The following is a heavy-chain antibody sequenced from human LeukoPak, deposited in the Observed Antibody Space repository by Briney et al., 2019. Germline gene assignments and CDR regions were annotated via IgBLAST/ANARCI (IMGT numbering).Heavy chain of an antibody. J-gene: IGHJ4*02. Sequence: PSETLSLTCTVSGGSISSYYWSWIRQPPGKGLEWIGYIYYSGSTNYNPSLKSRVTISVDTSKNQFSLKLGSVTAADTAVYYCARDRHDFWSGYYEGFDYWGQGTLVTVSS. CDR1: GGSISSYY. D-gene: IGHD3-3*01. CDR2: IYYSGST. CDR3: ARDRHDFWSGYYEGFDY. V-gene: IGHV4-59*01.